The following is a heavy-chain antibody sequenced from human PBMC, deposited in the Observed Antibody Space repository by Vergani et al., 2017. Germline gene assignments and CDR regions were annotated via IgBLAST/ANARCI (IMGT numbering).Heavy chain of an antibody. D-gene: IGHD3-22*01. CDR2: ISGSGGRT. CDR3: AKGLGDYDSSGPLDY. J-gene: IGHJ4*02. CDR1: GFTFSSYA. Sequence: EVQLLESGGGLVQPGGSLRLSCAASGFTFSSYAMSWVRQAPGKGLEWVSAISGSGGRTYYADSVKGRFTISRDNSKNTLYLQMNSLRAEDTAVYYCAKGLGDYDSSGPLDYWGQGTLVTVSS. V-gene: IGHV3-23*01.